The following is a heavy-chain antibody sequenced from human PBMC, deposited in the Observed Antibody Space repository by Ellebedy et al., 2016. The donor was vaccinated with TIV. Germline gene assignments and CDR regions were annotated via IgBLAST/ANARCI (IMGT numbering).Heavy chain of an antibody. CDR1: GGSFSGYY. D-gene: IGHD6-13*01. J-gene: IGHJ5*02. CDR3: AILGGSSWYVGGVVDPP. V-gene: IGHV4-34*01. CDR2: INHSGST. Sequence: MPGGSLRLSCAVYGGSFSGYYWSWIRQPPGKGLEWIGEINHSGSTNYNPSLKSRVTVSVDTSKNQFSLKLSSVTAADTAVYYCAILGGSSWYVGGVVDPPWGQGTLVTVSS.